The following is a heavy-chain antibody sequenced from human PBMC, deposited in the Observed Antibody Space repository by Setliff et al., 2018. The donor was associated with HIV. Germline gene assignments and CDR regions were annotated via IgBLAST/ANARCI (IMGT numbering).Heavy chain of an antibody. D-gene: IGHD5-18*01. CDR3: ARTRGYTYGYIDS. CDR2: IYYSGST. Sequence: SETLSLTCNVSGGSISSNNYYWGWIRQPPGKGLEWIGSIYYSGSTYYNPSLKSRVTISVDTSKNQFSLKLNSVTAADTAVYYCARTRGYTYGYIDSWAQGTLVTVSS. CDR1: GGSISSNNYY. J-gene: IGHJ4*02. V-gene: IGHV4-39*01.